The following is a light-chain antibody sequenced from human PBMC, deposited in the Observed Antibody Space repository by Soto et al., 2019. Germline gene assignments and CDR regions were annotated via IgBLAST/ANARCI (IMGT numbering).Light chain of an antibody. CDR2: VAS. V-gene: IGKV1-39*01. CDR1: QSVGRF. CDR3: HQSFTTPLT. Sequence: DIQMTQSPSSLSASVGDRVTITCRASQSVGRFLNWYQQKPGKAPTVLINVASTLRSGVPSRFSGSGSGTDFNLTINSLQPEAFATYFCHQSFTTPLTFGGGTKVEIK. J-gene: IGKJ4*01.